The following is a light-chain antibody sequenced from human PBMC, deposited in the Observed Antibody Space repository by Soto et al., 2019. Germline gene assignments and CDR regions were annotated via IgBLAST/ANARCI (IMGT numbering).Light chain of an antibody. CDR1: GSDVGAYNL. CDR2: EVK. V-gene: IGLV2-23*02. J-gene: IGLJ1*01. Sequence: QSVLTQPASVSGSPGQSITISCAGTGSDVGAYNLVSWYQQHPGKATKLIICEVKTRPSGISNSFSGSKSGDTDSLTISGLQAEDEADYFCCSYAGTVAYVFGTGTKVTVL. CDR3: CSYAGTVAYV.